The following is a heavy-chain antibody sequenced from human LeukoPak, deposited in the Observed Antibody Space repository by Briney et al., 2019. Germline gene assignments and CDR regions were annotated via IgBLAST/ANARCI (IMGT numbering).Heavy chain of an antibody. J-gene: IGHJ3*02. V-gene: IGHV3-23*01. D-gene: IGHD6-13*01. CDR3: AKLYSSSWYLNAFDI. Sequence: GGSLRLSCAASGFTFSSYAMSWVRQAPGKGLEWVSAISCSGGSTYYADSVKGRFTISRDNSKNTLYLQMNSLRAEDTAVYYCAKLYSSSWYLNAFDIWGQGTMVTVSS. CDR1: GFTFSSYA. CDR2: ISCSGGST.